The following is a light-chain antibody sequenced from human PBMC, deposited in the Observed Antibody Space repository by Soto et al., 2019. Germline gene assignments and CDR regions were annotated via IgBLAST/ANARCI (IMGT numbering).Light chain of an antibody. V-gene: IGLV2-23*02. Sequence: QSALTQPASVSGSPGQSITISCTGTSSDVGGYNLVSWYQQHPGKAPKLMIYEVSKRPSGVSNRFSGSKSGNTASLTISGRQAEEEADYYCCSYAGSSTFVLFGGGTKRTVL. J-gene: IGLJ2*01. CDR2: EVS. CDR1: SSDVGGYNL. CDR3: CSYAGSSTFVL.